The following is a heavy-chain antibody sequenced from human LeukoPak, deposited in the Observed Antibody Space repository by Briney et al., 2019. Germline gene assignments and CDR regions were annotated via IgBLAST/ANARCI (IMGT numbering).Heavy chain of an antibody. J-gene: IGHJ4*02. V-gene: IGHV3-66*04. CDR2: IYSGGST. CDR3: AKPRSGSYGGQLDY. D-gene: IGHD1-26*01. Sequence: QPGGSLRLSCAASGFTVSSNYMSWVRQAPGKGLEWVSVIYSGGSTYYADSVKGRFTISRDNSKNTLYLQMNSLRAEDTAIYYCAKPRSGSYGGQLDYWGQGTLVTVSS. CDR1: GFTVSSNY.